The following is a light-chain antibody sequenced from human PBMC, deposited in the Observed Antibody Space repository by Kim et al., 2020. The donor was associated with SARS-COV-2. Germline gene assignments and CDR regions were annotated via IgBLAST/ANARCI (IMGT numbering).Light chain of an antibody. V-gene: IGKV1-12*01. J-gene: IGKJ2*01. Sequence: DVQMTQSPSSVSASVGDRVTITCRASQGVGSRVAWYQQIPGKAPRLLIYAANNLQSGVPSRFSGSGYGTDFTLTISSLQPEDFATYYCQQANNFPYTFGQGTKLEI. CDR2: AAN. CDR1: QGVGSR. CDR3: QQANNFPYT.